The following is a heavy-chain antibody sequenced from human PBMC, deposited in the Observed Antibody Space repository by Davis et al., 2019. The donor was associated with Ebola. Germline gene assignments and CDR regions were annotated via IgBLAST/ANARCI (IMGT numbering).Heavy chain of an antibody. CDR2: ISAYNGNT. CDR1: GYTFTSYG. CDR3: AAIPGGDGYNFPVDY. Sequence: ASVKVSCKASGYTFTSYGISWVRQAPGQGLEWMGWISAYNGNTNYAQKLQGRVTMTTDTSTSTAYMELRSLRSDDTAVYYCAAIPGGDGYNFPVDYWGQGTLVTVSS. J-gene: IGHJ4*02. D-gene: IGHD5-24*01. V-gene: IGHV1-18*01.